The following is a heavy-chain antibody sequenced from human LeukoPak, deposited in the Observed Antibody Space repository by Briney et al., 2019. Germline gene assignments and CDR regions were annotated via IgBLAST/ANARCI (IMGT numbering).Heavy chain of an antibody. CDR2: ISAYNGNT. J-gene: IGHJ4*02. CDR3: ARGMGVGYCSGGSCSDY. Sequence: ASVKVSCKASGYTFTSYGISWVRQAPGQGLEWMGWISAYNGNTNYAQKLQGRVTMTTDTSTSTAYMELRSLRSDDTAVYYCARGMGVGYCSGGSCSDYWGQGTLVTVSS. CDR1: GYTFTSYG. D-gene: IGHD2-15*01. V-gene: IGHV1-18*01.